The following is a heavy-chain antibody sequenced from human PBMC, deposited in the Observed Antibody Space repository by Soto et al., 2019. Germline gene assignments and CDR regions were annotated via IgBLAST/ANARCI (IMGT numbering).Heavy chain of an antibody. CDR2: ISGSGGST. Sequence: GGSLRLSCAASGFTFSSYTMSWVRQAPGKGLEWVSAISGSGGSTYYADSVKGRFTISRDNSKNTLYLQMNSLRAEDTAVYYCARDRRCSGGSCYSSVWFDPWGQGTLVTVSS. J-gene: IGHJ5*02. CDR3: ARDRRCSGGSCYSSVWFDP. V-gene: IGHV3-23*01. D-gene: IGHD2-15*01. CDR1: GFTFSSYT.